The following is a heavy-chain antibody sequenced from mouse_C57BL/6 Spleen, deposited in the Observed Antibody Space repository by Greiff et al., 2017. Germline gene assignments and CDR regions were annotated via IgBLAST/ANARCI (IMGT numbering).Heavy chain of an antibody. CDR2: INPNYGTP. V-gene: IGHV1-39*01. CDR1: GYSFTDYN. Sequence: EVQLQQSGPELVKPGASVKISCKASGYSFTDYNMNWVKQSNGKSLEWIGVINPNYGTPSYNQKFKGKATLTVDQSSSTAYMQLNSLTSEDYAVYYCAREGGYGNLDYFDYWGQGTTLTVSS. J-gene: IGHJ2*01. D-gene: IGHD2-10*02. CDR3: AREGGYGNLDYFDY.